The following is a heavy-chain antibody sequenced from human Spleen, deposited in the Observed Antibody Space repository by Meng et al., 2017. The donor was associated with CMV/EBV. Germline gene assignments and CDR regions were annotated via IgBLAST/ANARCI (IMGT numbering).Heavy chain of an antibody. CDR3: ARQNRITIFGVVHYGMDV. D-gene: IGHD3-3*01. V-gene: IGHV3-20*04. CDR2: LNWNGGST. Sequence: GESLKISCAASGFTFDDYGMSWVRQAPGKGLEWVSGLNWNGGSTGYADSVKGRFTISRDNAKNSLYLQMNSLRAEDTALYYCARQNRITIFGVVHYGMDVWGQGTTVTVSS. J-gene: IGHJ6*02. CDR1: GFTFDDYG.